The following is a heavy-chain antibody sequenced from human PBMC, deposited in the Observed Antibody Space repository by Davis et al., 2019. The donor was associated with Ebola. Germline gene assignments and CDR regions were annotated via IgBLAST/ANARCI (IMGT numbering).Heavy chain of an antibody. D-gene: IGHD6-13*01. J-gene: IGHJ5*02. CDR2: YYYTGTT. Sequence: MPSETLSLTCAVSGGFVSSGGYSWSWIRQPPGKGLEWIGYYYYTGTTYYNPSLKSRVTISVDTSKNQFSLKLSSVTAADTAVYYCARLGDERLVGGFDPWGQGTLVTVSS. CDR1: GGFVSSGGYS. CDR3: ARLGDERLVGGFDP. V-gene: IGHV4-30-4*07.